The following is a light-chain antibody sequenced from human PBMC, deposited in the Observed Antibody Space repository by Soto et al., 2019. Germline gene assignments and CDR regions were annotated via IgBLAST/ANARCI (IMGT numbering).Light chain of an antibody. CDR2: GAS. J-gene: IGKJ3*01. V-gene: IGKV3-20*01. CDR1: QSLSGY. Sequence: EIVLTQSPATLSLSLGERATLSCRASQSLSGYLAWYQQKPGQAPRVLIYGASIRATGIPERFSGGGSGTDFTLTITRLEPEDFAVYYCQQYGSSLFTFGPGTKVDIK. CDR3: QQYGSSLFT.